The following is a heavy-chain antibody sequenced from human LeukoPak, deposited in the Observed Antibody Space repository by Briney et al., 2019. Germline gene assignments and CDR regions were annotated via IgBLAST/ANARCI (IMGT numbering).Heavy chain of an antibody. D-gene: IGHD4-17*01. CDR2: INSGSTYT. Sequence: GGSLRLSCAASGFTFSSYMMNWVRQAPGKGLEWVSSINSGSTYTYYTESVKGRFTVSRDNAKNTLYLQMNSLRAEDTAVYYCARDADTVTTILDYWGQGTLVTVSS. CDR3: ARDADTVTTILDY. V-gene: IGHV3-21*01. CDR1: GFTFSSYM. J-gene: IGHJ4*02.